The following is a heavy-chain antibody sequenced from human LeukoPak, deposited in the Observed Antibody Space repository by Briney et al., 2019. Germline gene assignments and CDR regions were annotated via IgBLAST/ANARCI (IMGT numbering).Heavy chain of an antibody. V-gene: IGHV3-21*01. CDR1: GFTFSSYS. D-gene: IGHD2-2*01. CDR3: ARGERYCSSTSCYNGYDLSDY. CDR2: ISSSSSYI. J-gene: IGHJ4*02. Sequence: PGGSLRLSCAASGFTFSSYSMNWVRQAPGKGLEWVSSISSSSSYIYYADSVKGRFTISRDNAKNSLYLQMNSLRAEDTAVYYCARGERYCSSTSCYNGYDLSDYWGQGTLATVSS.